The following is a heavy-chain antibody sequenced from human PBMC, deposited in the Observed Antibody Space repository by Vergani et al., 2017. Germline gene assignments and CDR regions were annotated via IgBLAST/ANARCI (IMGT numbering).Heavy chain of an antibody. V-gene: IGHV1-69*18. CDR2: MIPIFGTA. D-gene: IGHD5-24*01. Sequence: QVQWGQSGAEVKKPGASVKVSCKASGGTFSSYAISWVRQAPGQGLEWMGRMIPIFGTANYAQKFQGRVTITADESTSTAYMELSSLRSEDTAVYWCARAPRDGYTWYYIDYSSQRSLVSLS. CDR1: GGTFSSYA. J-gene: IGHJ4*02. CDR3: ARAPRDGYTWYYIDY.